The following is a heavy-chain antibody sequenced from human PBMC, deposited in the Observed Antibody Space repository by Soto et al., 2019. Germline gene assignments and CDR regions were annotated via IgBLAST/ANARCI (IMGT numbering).Heavy chain of an antibody. CDR2: IYPGDSDT. Sequence: GESLKISCKGSGYSFTSYWIGWVRQMPGKGPEWMGIIYPGDSDTRYSPSFQGQVTIPPDKSNSTAYLQWSRLKASDTAMYYCARHLQLWNTFDYWGQGTLVTVSS. CDR3: ARHLQLWNTFDY. V-gene: IGHV5-51*01. CDR1: GYSFTSYW. J-gene: IGHJ4*02. D-gene: IGHD5-18*01.